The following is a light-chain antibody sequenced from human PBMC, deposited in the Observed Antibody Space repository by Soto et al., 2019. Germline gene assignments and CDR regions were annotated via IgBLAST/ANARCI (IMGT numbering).Light chain of an antibody. CDR1: QGVSSSY. J-gene: IGKJ5*01. V-gene: IGKV3D-20*02. CDR3: QQYNNWPFS. CDR2: GAS. Sequence: EVVLTQSPATLSLSPGGSATLSSSASQGVSSSYLAWYQQKPGQAPRLLVYGASSRATGIPDRFSGSGSETDFTLTISGLQSEDSAIYFCQQYNNWPFSFGPGTRLEIK.